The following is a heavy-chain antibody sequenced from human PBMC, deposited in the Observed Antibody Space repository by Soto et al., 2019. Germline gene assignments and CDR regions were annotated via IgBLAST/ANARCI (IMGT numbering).Heavy chain of an antibody. CDR1: GYTFTTYY. CDR3: VRQYFDFWTDYPDFDY. J-gene: IGHJ4*02. V-gene: IGHV1-46*01. Sequence: QVQLVQSGAEVKKPGASVEVSCKASGYTFTTYYIHWVRHAPGQGLEWMGVINPGGVSTKYAQKFQDRVTMSTDTPTTTAYLELRSLRSDDTAVYYCVRQYFDFWTDYPDFDYWGQGTLVTVSS. D-gene: IGHD3-3*01. CDR2: INPGGVST.